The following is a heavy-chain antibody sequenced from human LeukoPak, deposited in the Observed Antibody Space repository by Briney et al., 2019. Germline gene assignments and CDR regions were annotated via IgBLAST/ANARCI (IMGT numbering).Heavy chain of an antibody. V-gene: IGHV3-7*01. CDR2: IKQDGSEK. J-gene: IGHJ4*02. D-gene: IGHD3-3*01. CDR1: GFTFSDYW. CDR3: ARDRGDFWSGYYTNYFDY. Sequence: GGSLRLSCAVSGFTFSDYWMSWVRQAPGKGLEWVANIKQDGSEKYYVDSVKGRFTISRDSAQNSVDLQMNSLRAEDTAVYYCARDRGDFWSGYYTNYFDYWGQGTLVTVSS.